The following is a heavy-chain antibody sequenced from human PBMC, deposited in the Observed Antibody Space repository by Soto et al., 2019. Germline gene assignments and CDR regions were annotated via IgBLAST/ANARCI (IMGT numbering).Heavy chain of an antibody. CDR1: GFSLSTSGVG. Sequence: SGPTLVKPTQTLTLTCTFSGFSLSTSGVGVGWIRQPPGKALEWLALIYWNDDKRYSPSLKSRLTITKDTSKNQVVLTMTNMDPVDTATYYCARATKVLRFLEWFLYFQHWGQGTLVTVSS. D-gene: IGHD3-3*01. V-gene: IGHV2-5*01. J-gene: IGHJ1*01. CDR2: IYWNDDK. CDR3: ARATKVLRFLEWFLYFQH.